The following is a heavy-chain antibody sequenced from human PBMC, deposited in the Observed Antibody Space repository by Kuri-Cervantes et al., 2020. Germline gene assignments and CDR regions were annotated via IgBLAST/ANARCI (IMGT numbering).Heavy chain of an antibody. CDR2: IYYSGST. D-gene: IGHD6-19*01. J-gene: IGHJ4*02. V-gene: IGHV4-39*07. Sequence: GSLRLSCTVSGGSISSSSSYWGWIRQPPGKGLEWIGSIYYSGSTYYNPSLKSRVTISVDTSKNQFSLKLDSVTAADTAVYFCARGGWYQDYWGQGTLVTVSS. CDR3: ARGGWYQDY. CDR1: GGSISSSSSY.